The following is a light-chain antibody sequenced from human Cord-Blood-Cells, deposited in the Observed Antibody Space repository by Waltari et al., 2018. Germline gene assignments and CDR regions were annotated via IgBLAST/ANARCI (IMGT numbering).Light chain of an antibody. CDR2: EVS. J-gene: IGLJ2*01. CDR3: SSYTSSSTVV. CDR1: GIDVGGNNY. V-gene: IGLV2-14*01. Sequence: QSALTQPASVSGSPAPSTTLSCTGTGIDVGGNNYVTWYQQHPGKAPKLMIYEVSNRPSGVSNRCSGSKSGNTASLTISGLQAEDEADYYCSSYTSSSTVVFGGGTKLTVL.